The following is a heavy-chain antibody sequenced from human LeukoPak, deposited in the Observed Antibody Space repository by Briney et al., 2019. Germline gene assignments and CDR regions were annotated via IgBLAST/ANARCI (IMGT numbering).Heavy chain of an antibody. CDR1: GGSFSGYY. J-gene: IGHJ5*02. CDR2: INHSGST. V-gene: IGHV4-34*01. CDR3: ARRGIVVVPAAMESRNNWFDP. D-gene: IGHD2-2*01. Sequence: SETLSLTCAVYGGSFSGYYWSWIRQPPGKGLEWIGEINHSGSTNYTPSLKSRVTISVDTSKNQFSLKLSSVTAADTAVYYCARRGIVVVPAAMESRNNWFDPWGQGTLVTVSS.